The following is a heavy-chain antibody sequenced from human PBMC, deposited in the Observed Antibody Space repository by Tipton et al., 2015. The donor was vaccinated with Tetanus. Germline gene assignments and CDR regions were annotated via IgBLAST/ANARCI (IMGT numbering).Heavy chain of an antibody. CDR2: ISGSGHDI. CDR1: GFSFRDPY. D-gene: IGHD1-1*01. CDR3: SRDPRTLDV. V-gene: IGHV3-11*01. J-gene: IGHJ6*02. Sequence: SLRLSCAASGFSFRDPYMSWIRQVPGKGLESLGYISGSGHDINYADSVKGRFTISRDNAQNSLFLQMNSLTAEDTAVYYCSRDPRTLDVWGQGATVTVSS.